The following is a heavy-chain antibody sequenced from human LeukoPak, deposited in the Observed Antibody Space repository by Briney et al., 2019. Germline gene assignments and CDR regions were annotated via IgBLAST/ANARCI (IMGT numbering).Heavy chain of an antibody. D-gene: IGHD1-26*01. Sequence: ASVKVSCKASGYTFTSYYMHWVRQAPGQGLEWMGIINPSGGSTSYAQKFQGRVTMTRDTSTSTVYMELSSLGSEDTAVYYCARDSGSYYYFDYWGQGTLVTVSS. CDR1: GYTFTSYY. CDR2: INPSGGST. J-gene: IGHJ4*02. V-gene: IGHV1-46*01. CDR3: ARDSGSYYYFDY.